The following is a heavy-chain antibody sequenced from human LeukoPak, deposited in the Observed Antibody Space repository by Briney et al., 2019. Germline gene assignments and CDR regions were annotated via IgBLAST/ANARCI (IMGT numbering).Heavy chain of an antibody. V-gene: IGHV3-30*18. D-gene: IGHD3-3*01. CDR3: AKVGGVVIPGSY. J-gene: IGHJ4*02. Sequence: PGGSLRLSCAASGFTFSSFAMSWVRQAPGKGLEWVAFISYDGSNKYYVDSVKGRFTISRDNSKNTLYLQMNSLRAEATAVYFCAKVGGVVIPGSYWGQGTLVTISP. CDR1: GFTFSSFA. CDR2: ISYDGSNK.